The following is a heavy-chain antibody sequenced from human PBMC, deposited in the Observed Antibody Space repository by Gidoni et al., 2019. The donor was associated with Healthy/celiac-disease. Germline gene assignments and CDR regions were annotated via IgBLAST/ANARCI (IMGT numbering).Heavy chain of an antibody. V-gene: IGHV1-69*06. CDR2: IIPIFGTA. CDR1: GGTFSSYA. J-gene: IGHJ3*02. Sequence: QVQLVQSGAEVKQPGSSVKVSCKASGGTFSSYAISWVRQAPGQGLEWMGGIIPIFGTANYAQKFQGIVTITADKSTSSAYMELSSLRSEDTAVYYCAGKYSSFPGAFDIWGQGTMVTVSS. CDR3: AGKYSSFPGAFDI. D-gene: IGHD6-6*01.